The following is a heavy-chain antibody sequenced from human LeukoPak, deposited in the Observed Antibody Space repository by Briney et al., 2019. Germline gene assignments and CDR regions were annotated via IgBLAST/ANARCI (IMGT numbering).Heavy chain of an antibody. CDR2: IISSSNSV. CDR1: GFSFSTYN. D-gene: IGHD6-6*01. V-gene: IGHV3-21*01. CDR3: ATGTYIATRPVPFDY. Sequence: GGSLRLSCAASGFSFSTYNMNWVRQAPGKGLEWVSAIISSSNSVYYADSVKGRFTISRDNAKNSLYLQMNSLRAEDTAVYYCATGTYIATRPVPFDYWGQGTLVTVSS. J-gene: IGHJ4*02.